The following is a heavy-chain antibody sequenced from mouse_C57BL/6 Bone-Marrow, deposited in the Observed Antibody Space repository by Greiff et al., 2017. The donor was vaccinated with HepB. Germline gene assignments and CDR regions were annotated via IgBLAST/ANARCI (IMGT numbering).Heavy chain of an antibody. V-gene: IGHV1-26*01. D-gene: IGHD1-1*01. CDR3: ARGYGSSYVYAMDY. CDR1: GYTFTDYY. Sequence: VQLQQSGPELVKPGASVKISCKASGYTFTDYYMNWVKQSHGKSLEWIGDINPNNGGTSYNQKFKGKATLTVDKSSSTAYMELRSLTSEDSAVYYCARGYGSSYVYAMDYWGQGTSVTVSS. J-gene: IGHJ4*01. CDR2: INPNNGGT.